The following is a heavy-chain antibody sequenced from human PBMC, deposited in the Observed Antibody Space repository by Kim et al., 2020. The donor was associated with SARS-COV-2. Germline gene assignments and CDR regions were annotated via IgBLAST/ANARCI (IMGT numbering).Heavy chain of an antibody. CDR1: GFTVSSNY. CDR3: ARASIVEEYARAFDI. CDR2: IYSGGST. Sequence: GGSLRLSCAASGFTVSSNYMSWVRQAPGKGLEWVSVIYSGGSTYYADSVKGRFTISRDNSKNTLYLQMDSLRAEDTAVYYCARASIVEEYARAFDIWGQGTMVTVSP. D-gene: IGHD2-8*01. V-gene: IGHV3-66*01. J-gene: IGHJ3*02.